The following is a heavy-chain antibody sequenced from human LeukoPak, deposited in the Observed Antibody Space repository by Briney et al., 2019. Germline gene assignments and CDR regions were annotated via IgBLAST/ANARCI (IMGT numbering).Heavy chain of an antibody. D-gene: IGHD3-22*01. V-gene: IGHV1-18*01. CDR1: GYTFTSYG. Sequence: GASVKVSCKASGYTFTSYGISWVRQAPGQGLEWMRWISAYNGNTNYAQKLQGRVTMTTDTSTSTAYMELRSLRSDDTAVYYCASSGLTMIVVGAEAFDIWGQGTMVTVSS. J-gene: IGHJ3*02. CDR2: ISAYNGNT. CDR3: ASSGLTMIVVGAEAFDI.